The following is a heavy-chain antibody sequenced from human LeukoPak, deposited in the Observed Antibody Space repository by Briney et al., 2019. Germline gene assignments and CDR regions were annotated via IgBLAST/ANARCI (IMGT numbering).Heavy chain of an antibody. J-gene: IGHJ5*02. V-gene: IGHV1-2*06. CDR3: ARDRDCSGGSCYDNWFDP. Sequence: ASVNVSCKASGYTFTGYYMHWVRQAPGQGLEWMGRINPNSGGTNYAQKFQGRVTMTRDTSISTAYMELSRLRSDDTAVYYCARDRDCSGGSCYDNWFDPWGQGTLVTVSS. CDR2: INPNSGGT. D-gene: IGHD2-15*01. CDR1: GYTFTGYY.